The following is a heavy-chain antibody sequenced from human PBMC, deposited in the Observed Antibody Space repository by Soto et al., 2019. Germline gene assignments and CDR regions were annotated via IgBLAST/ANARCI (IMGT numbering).Heavy chain of an antibody. CDR3: AKVRQVDTAMVTIYYYGMDV. D-gene: IGHD5-18*01. Sequence: EGCLRLSCAAAGCAFSSSGMHWIRQAPDKGLEWVAVISYDGSNKYYADSVKGRFTISRDNSKNTLYLQMNNLRAEDTAVYYCAKVRQVDTAMVTIYYYGMDVWGQGTTVTV. CDR1: GCAFSSSG. J-gene: IGHJ6*02. V-gene: IGHV3-30*18. CDR2: ISYDGSNK.